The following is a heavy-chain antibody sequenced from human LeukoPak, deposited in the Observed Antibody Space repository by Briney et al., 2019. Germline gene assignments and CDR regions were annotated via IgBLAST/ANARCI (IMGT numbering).Heavy chain of an antibody. CDR1: GFTFSSYA. V-gene: IGHV3-30-3*01. CDR2: ISYDGINK. J-gene: IGHJ1*01. CDR3: ARDSAVTTAGYFQH. D-gene: IGHD6-19*01. Sequence: GGSLRLSCAASGFTFSSYAMHWVRQAPGKGLEWVAVISYDGINKYYADSVKGRFTISRDNSKKTLYLQMNSLRAEDTALYYCARDSAVTTAGYFQHWGQGTLVTVSP.